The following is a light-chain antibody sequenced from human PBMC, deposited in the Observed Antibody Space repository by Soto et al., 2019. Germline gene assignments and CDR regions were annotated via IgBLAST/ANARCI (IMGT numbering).Light chain of an antibody. J-gene: IGKJ1*01. V-gene: IGKV1-5*03. CDR1: QSISSR. CDR3: QQYNSYWT. CDR2: KAS. Sequence: DMRLTHSPSTLSASVGDRVTITCRASQSISSRLAWYQQKPGKAPKRLIYKASSLESGVPARFSGSGPGTEFTLTISSLQPDDSATYYCQQYNSYWTFGQGTKVDIK.